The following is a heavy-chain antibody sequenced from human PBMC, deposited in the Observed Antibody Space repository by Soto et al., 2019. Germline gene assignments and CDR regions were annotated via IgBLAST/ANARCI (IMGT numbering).Heavy chain of an antibody. CDR3: ARGWRNYYYYGMDF. CDR2: INHSGST. D-gene: IGHD3-3*01. CDR1: GGSFSGYY. Sequence: QVQLQQWGAGLLKPSETLSLTCAVYGGSFSGYYWSWIRQPPGKGLEWIGEINHSGSTNYNPSLKSRVTISVDTSKNQFSLKLSSVTAADTAVYYCARGWRNYYYYGMDFWGQGTTVTVSS. J-gene: IGHJ6*02. V-gene: IGHV4-34*01.